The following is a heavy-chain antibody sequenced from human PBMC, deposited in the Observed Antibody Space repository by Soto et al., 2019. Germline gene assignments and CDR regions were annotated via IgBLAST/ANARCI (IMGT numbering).Heavy chain of an antibody. CDR3: ARLTSGYYYDAFDI. Sequence: PSETLSLTCTVSGGSISSGSYYWGWIRQPPGKGLEWIGSIYYSGSTYYNPSLKSRVTISVDTSKNQFSLKLSSVTAADTAVYYCARLTSGYYYDAFDIWGQGTMVTV. V-gene: IGHV4-39*01. CDR2: IYYSGST. CDR1: GGSISSGSYY. J-gene: IGHJ3*02. D-gene: IGHD3-22*01.